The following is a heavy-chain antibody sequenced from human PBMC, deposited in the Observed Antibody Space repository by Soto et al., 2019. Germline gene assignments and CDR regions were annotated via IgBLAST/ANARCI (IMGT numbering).Heavy chain of an antibody. J-gene: IGHJ5*02. D-gene: IGHD6-6*01. V-gene: IGHV3-66*01. CDR1: GFIVSANY. CDR2: IYSGGGI. Sequence: DEQLVESGGALVQPGGSLRLSCAASGFIVSANYMSWVRQAPGQGLEWVAVIYSGGGIYYRDSVKGRFTISRDHSKNTVYLQMNSLRAEDSDVYYCMSRPRAWGQGTLVTVSS. CDR3: MSRPRA.